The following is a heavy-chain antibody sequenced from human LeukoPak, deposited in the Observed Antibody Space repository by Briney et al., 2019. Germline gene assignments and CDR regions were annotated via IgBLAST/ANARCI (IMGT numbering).Heavy chain of an antibody. Sequence: GGSLRLSCTASGFTFGDYAMSRVRQAPGKGLEWVGFIRSKAYGGTTEYAASVKGRFTISRDDSKSIAYLQMNSLKTEDTAVYYCTRSREYYDFWSGYYRWGQGTLVTVSS. D-gene: IGHD3-3*01. V-gene: IGHV3-49*04. CDR3: TRSREYYDFWSGYYR. CDR2: IRSKAYGGTT. J-gene: IGHJ4*02. CDR1: GFTFGDYA.